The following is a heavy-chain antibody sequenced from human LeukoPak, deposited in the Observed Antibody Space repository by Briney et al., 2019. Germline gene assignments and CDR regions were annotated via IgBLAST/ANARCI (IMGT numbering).Heavy chain of an antibody. V-gene: IGHV4-39*07. CDR2: IFYNGRS. J-gene: IGHJ6*03. D-gene: IGHD3-10*01. CDR1: GGSISSTNYY. Sequence: SETLSLTCTVSGGSISSTNYYWGWIRQPPGKGLEWIGSIFYNGRSYHNPSLKSRVTISVDTSKDQFSLKLSSVTAADTAVYYCARGGYGSGWDYMDVWGKGTTVTVSS. CDR3: ARGGYGSGWDYMDV.